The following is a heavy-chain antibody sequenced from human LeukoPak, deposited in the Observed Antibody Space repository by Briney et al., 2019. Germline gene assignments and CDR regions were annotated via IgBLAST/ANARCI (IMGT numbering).Heavy chain of an antibody. CDR2: ISPNSGGT. V-gene: IGHV1-2*02. CDR3: ARDRTIVVVPAARNWFDP. Sequence: ASVKVSCKASGYTFTGYYMHWVRQAPGQGLEWMGWISPNSGGTNYAQKFQGRVTMTRDTSISTAYMELSRLRSDDTAVYYCARDRTIVVVPAARNWFDPWGQGTLVTVSS. CDR1: GYTFTGYY. D-gene: IGHD2-2*01. J-gene: IGHJ5*02.